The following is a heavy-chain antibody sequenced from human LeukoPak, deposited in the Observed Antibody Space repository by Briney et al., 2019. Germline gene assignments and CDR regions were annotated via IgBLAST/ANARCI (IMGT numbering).Heavy chain of an antibody. D-gene: IGHD3-3*01. Sequence: ASVKVSFKASGGTFSSYAISWVRQAPGQGLEWMGGIIPIFGTANYAQKFQGRVTITTDESTSTAYMEPSSLRSEDTAVYYCARTIFGVVSRFHYMVVWGKGTTVTVSS. CDR3: ARTIFGVVSRFHYMVV. V-gene: IGHV1-69*05. CDR2: IIPIFGTA. CDR1: GGTFSSYA. J-gene: IGHJ6*03.